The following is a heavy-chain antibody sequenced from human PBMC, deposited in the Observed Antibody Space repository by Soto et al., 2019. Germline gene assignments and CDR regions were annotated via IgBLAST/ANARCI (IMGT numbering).Heavy chain of an antibody. D-gene: IGHD1-26*01. CDR1: GGSIRRYF. J-gene: IGHJ4*02. CDR2: VSYSGST. CDR3: ARATAPASFLGAPDRRYYFDY. V-gene: IGHV4-59*01. Sequence: SSETLSLTCTVSGGSIRRYFWTWIRQPPGRGLEWLGYVSYSGSTSYNPSLKSRVTMSVDTSKNQFSLKLTSVAAADTAVYYCARATAPASFLGAPDRRYYFDYWGQGALVTVSS.